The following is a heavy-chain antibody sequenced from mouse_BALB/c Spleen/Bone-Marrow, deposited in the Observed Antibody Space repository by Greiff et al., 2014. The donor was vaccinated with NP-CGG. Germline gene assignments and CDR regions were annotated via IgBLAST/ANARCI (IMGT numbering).Heavy chain of an antibody. CDR1: GFTFSDFY. D-gene: IGHD2-14*01. J-gene: IGHJ4*01. Sequence: EVQLQESGGGLVEPGGSLKLSCAASGFTFSDFYMYWVRQTPEKRLEWVATISDGGSYIYYPDSVKGRFTISRDDAKNNLYLQMSSLKSEDTAMYYCTRDRGVQGYAMDYWGQGTSVTVSS. CDR3: TRDRGVQGYAMDY. CDR2: ISDGGSYI. V-gene: IGHV5-4*02.